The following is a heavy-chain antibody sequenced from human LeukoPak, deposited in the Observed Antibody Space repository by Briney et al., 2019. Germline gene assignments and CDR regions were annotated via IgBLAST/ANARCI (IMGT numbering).Heavy chain of an antibody. V-gene: IGHV3-53*01. Sequence: GGSLRLSCAASGFTVSSNYMSWVRQAPGKGLEWVSVIYSGGSTYYADSVKGRFTISRDNSKNTLYLQMNSLRAEDTAVYYCAKDQGLYYDFWSGFNWFDPWGQGTLVTVSS. D-gene: IGHD3-3*01. CDR1: GFTVSSNY. CDR3: AKDQGLYYDFWSGFNWFDP. CDR2: IYSGGST. J-gene: IGHJ5*02.